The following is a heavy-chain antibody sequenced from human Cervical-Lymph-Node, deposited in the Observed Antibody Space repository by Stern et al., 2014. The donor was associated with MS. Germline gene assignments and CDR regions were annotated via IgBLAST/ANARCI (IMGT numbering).Heavy chain of an antibody. CDR2: VSYDGRRM. CDR1: GFTFGNYG. V-gene: IGHV3-30*04. CDR3: ARDSYGMDV. Sequence: QVQLVQSGGGVVQPGRSLRLSCAASGFTFGNYGMHWVRQAPGTGLEWVASVSYDGRRMNSVASVKGRFTISRDNSKNTLYLQMNSLRVEDTALYYCARDSYGMDVWGQGATVTVSS. J-gene: IGHJ6*02.